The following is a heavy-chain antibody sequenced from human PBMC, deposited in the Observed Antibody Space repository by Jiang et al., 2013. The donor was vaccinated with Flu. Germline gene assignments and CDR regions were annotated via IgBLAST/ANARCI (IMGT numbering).Heavy chain of an antibody. Sequence: NHSGSTNYNPSLKSRVTISVDTSKNQXSLKLSSVTAADTAVYYCARGDSSGWHFDYWGQGTLVTVSS. D-gene: IGHD6-19*01. CDR3: ARGDSSGWHFDY. CDR2: NHSGST. J-gene: IGHJ4*02. V-gene: IGHV4-34*01.